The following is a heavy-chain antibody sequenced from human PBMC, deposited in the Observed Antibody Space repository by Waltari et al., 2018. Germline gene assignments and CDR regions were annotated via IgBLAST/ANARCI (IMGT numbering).Heavy chain of an antibody. Sequence: QVQLQESGPGLVRPSQTLSLTCTVFSGSISGGSFYWSWFRQPAGKGLKWLGCILTSGGTDYAPSLGSRLTITLARSKNQFSLGLNSVTATDTAVYYCARHRGATPTYWGHGTLVTVSS. CDR2: ILTSGGT. CDR1: SGSISGGSFY. V-gene: IGHV4-61*02. CDR3: ARHRGATPTY. D-gene: IGHD1-26*01. J-gene: IGHJ4*01.